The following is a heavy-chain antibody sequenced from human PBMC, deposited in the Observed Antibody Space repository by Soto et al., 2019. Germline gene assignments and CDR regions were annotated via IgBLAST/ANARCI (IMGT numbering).Heavy chain of an antibody. CDR3: ARGGVDYYYGMDV. D-gene: IGHD2-15*01. J-gene: IGHJ6*02. V-gene: IGHV3-21*01. Sequence: KTGGSLRLSCAASGFTFSSHSMNWVRQAPGKGLEWVSSISSSSSYIYYADSVKGRFTISRDNAKNSLYLQMNSLRAEDTAVYYCARGGVDYYYGMDVWGQGTTVTVSS. CDR2: ISSSSSYI. CDR1: GFTFSSHS.